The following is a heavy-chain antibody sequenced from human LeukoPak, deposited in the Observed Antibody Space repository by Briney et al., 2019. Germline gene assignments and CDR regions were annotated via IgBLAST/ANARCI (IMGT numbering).Heavy chain of an antibody. CDR3: ASNTNYDILTGYYDY. CDR1: GFTFSDYY. D-gene: IGHD3-9*01. CDR2: ISSSGSTI. V-gene: IGHV3-11*01. J-gene: IGHJ4*02. Sequence: GGSLRLSCAASGFTFSDYYMSWIRQAPGEGLEWVSYISSSGSTIYYADSVKGRFTISRDNAKNSLYLQMNSLRAEDTAVYYCASNTNYDILTGYYDYWGQGTLVTVSS.